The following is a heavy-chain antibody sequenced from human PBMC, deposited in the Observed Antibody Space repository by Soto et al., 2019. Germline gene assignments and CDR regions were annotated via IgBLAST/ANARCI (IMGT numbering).Heavy chain of an antibody. CDR1: GFTVSSNY. J-gene: IGHJ6*03. Sequence: GESLKISCAASGFTVSSNYMSWVRQAPGKGLEWVSVIYSGGSTYYADSVKGRFTISRDNSKNTLYLQMNSLRAEDTAVYYCARDPGEGYMDVWGKGTTVTVSS. D-gene: IGHD1-26*01. CDR2: IYSGGST. V-gene: IGHV3-53*01. CDR3: ARDPGEGYMDV.